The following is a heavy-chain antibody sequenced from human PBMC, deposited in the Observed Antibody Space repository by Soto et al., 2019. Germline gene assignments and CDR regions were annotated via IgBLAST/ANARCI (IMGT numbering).Heavy chain of an antibody. J-gene: IGHJ4*02. CDR1: GFTFSRYA. D-gene: IGHD3-10*01. Sequence: QVQVVESGGGVVQPGRSLRLSCAASGFTFSRYAIHWVRQAPGKGLEWVAVISRDGSNKYYVDSVKGRFTRSRDYSRNTVNLQMSSLGDEDTAVYYCARSRNSAVDDSFDFWGQGTLVTVSS. CDR2: ISRDGSNK. CDR3: ARSRNSAVDDSFDF. V-gene: IGHV3-30*04.